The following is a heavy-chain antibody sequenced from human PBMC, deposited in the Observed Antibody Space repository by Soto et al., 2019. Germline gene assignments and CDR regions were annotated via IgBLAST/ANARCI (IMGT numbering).Heavy chain of an antibody. V-gene: IGHV1-69*01. CDR1: GGTFSSYA. CDR3: AREAGCGSSSWYYFDY. J-gene: IGHJ4*02. Sequence: QVQLVQSGAEVKKPGSSVKVSCKASGGTFSSYAISWVRQAPGQGLEWMGGIIPIFGTANYAQKFQGRVTITADESTSTAYIELSSLRSEDTAVYYCAREAGCGSSSWYYFDYWGQGTLVTVSS. D-gene: IGHD6-13*01. CDR2: IIPIFGTA.